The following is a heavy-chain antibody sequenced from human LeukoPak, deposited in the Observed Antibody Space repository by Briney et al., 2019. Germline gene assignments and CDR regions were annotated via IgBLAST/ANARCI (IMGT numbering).Heavy chain of an antibody. CDR3: ARVDIRQVLWFGEFAFDY. J-gene: IGHJ4*02. Sequence: GASVKVSCKASGGTFSSYAISWVRQAPGQGLEWMGGIIPIFGTANYAQKFQGRVTITADESTSTAYMELNSLRSEDTAVYYCARVDIRQVLWFGEFAFDYWGQGTLVTVSS. D-gene: IGHD3-10*01. V-gene: IGHV1-69*13. CDR1: GGTFSSYA. CDR2: IIPIFGTA.